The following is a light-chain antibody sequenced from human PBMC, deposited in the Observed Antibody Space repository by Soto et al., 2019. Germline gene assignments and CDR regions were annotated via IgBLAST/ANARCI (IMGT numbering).Light chain of an antibody. V-gene: IGKV3D-20*02. CDR3: QQRFDWPKIT. Sequence: DIVLTQSPGTLSLSPGERASLSCRAVQSVSSNYLAWYQQKPGQAPRLLIHGASTRATGVPDRFSGSGSGTDFTLTISSLEPEDFGVFYCQQRFDWPKITFGQGTRLEI. CDR1: QSVSSNY. J-gene: IGKJ5*01. CDR2: GAS.